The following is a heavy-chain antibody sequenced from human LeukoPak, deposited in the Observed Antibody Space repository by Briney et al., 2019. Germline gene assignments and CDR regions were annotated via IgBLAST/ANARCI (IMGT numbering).Heavy chain of an antibody. CDR3: AKDLRYGDEGAIWFDP. J-gene: IGHJ5*02. CDR2: INGGSSTI. Sequence: GGSLRLSCAASGFTFSSYSMSWVRRAPGKGLEWVSYINGGSSTIFYADSVKGRFTISRDNAKNSLYLQMNSLRAEDTALYYCAKDLRYGDEGAIWFDPWGQGTLVTVSS. CDR1: GFTFSSYS. V-gene: IGHV3-48*04. D-gene: IGHD4-17*01.